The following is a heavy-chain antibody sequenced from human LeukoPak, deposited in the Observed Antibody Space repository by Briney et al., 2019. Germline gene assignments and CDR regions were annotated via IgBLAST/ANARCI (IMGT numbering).Heavy chain of an antibody. CDR3: AREHCSTTSCYFDY. CDR1: GFIFSSYS. Sequence: GGSLRLSCAASGFIFSSYSMSWVRQAPGKGLEWVSSISSSRTYIYYADSVKGRFTFSRDNAKKSLYLQMNSLRAETTAVYYCAREHCSTTSCYFDYWGQGSLVTVSS. CDR2: ISSSRTYI. V-gene: IGHV3-21*04. J-gene: IGHJ4*02. D-gene: IGHD2-2*01.